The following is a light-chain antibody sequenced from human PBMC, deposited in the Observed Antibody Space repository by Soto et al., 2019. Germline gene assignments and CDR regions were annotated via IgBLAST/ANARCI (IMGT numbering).Light chain of an antibody. V-gene: IGKV3-15*01. J-gene: IGKJ2*01. CDR3: QHYSKWPYA. CDR1: QSVGSN. CDR2: GAS. Sequence: IVMTQSPATLSVSPGERATLSCRASQSVGSNLAWYQQKPGQAPRLLIYGASTRATGIPARFSGSGSGTEFTLSIGSLQSEDFAVYYCQHYSKWPYAFGQGTKVDIK.